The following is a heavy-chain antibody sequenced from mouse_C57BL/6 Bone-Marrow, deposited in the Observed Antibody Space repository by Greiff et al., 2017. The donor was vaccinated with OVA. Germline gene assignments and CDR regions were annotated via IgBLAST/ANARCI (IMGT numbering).Heavy chain of an antibody. CDR1: GFTFSNYW. D-gene: IGHD2-5*01. V-gene: IGHV6-3*01. CDR3: AYYSNYMVYYYAMDY. J-gene: IGHJ4*01. Sequence: EVQLVESGGGLVQPGGSMKLSCVASGFTFSNYWMNWVRQSPEKGLEWVAQIRLKSDNYATHYAESVKGRFTISRDDSKSSVYLQMNNLRAEDTGIYYSAYYSNYMVYYYAMDYWGQGTSVTVSS. CDR2: IRLKSDNYAT.